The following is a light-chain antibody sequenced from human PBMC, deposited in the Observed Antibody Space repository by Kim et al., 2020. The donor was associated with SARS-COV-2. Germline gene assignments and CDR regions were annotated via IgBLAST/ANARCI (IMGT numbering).Light chain of an antibody. J-gene: IGLJ3*02. CDR1: KLGNLF. Sequence: YELTQPPSVSVSPGQSASITCSGDKLGNLFTCWYQQKPGQSPVLVIYQDDKRPSGIPERFSGSNSGNTATLTISGTQAVDEADYYCQAWDRSTSGVFGGGTQLTVL. CDR3: QAWDRSTSGV. V-gene: IGLV3-1*01. CDR2: QDD.